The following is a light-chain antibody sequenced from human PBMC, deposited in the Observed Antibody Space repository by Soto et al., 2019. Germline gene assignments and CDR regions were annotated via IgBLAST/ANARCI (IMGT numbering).Light chain of an antibody. J-gene: IGLJ2*01. V-gene: IGLV2-14*01. Sequence: QSALTQPPSASGSPGQSVTISCTGTKSDIGVYDFVSWYQQYPGKAPKVMIYEVTNRPSGVSNRFSGSKSGNTASLTISGLQAEDEADYYCSSYTSSNTLIFGGGTQLTVL. CDR2: EVT. CDR3: SSYTSSNTLI. CDR1: KSDIGVYDF.